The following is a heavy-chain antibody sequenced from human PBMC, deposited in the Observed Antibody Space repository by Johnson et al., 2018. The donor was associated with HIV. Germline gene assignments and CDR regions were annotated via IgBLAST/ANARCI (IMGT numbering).Heavy chain of an antibody. CDR3: ARDHGRGIAAVGRWGAFDI. J-gene: IGHJ3*02. Sequence: QVQLVESGGGLVKPGGSLRLSCAASGFTFSDYYMSWIRQAPGKGLEWVSYMSSSGSTIYNAAYVKARFTISRAHATNSLYLQLNSLRAEDPAVYYCARDHGRGIAAVGRWGAFDIWGQGTMVTVSS. V-gene: IGHV3-11*04. CDR1: GFTFSDYY. D-gene: IGHD6-13*01. CDR2: MSSSGSTI.